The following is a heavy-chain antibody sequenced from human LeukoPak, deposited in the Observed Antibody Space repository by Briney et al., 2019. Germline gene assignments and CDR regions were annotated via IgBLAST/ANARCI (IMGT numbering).Heavy chain of an antibody. D-gene: IGHD2-15*01. J-gene: IGHJ4*02. V-gene: IGHV3-21*01. CDR2: ISSSSSYI. Sequence: PGGSLRLSCAASVFTFSSYSMNWVRQAPGKGLEWVSSISSSSSYIYYAVSVKGRFTISRDNAKNSLYLQMNSLRAEDTAVYYCARLYGGNIDYWGQGTLVTVSS. CDR3: ARLYGGNIDY. CDR1: VFTFSSYS.